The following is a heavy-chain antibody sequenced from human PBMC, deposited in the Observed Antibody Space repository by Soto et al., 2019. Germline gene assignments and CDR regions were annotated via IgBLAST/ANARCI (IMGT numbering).Heavy chain of an antibody. V-gene: IGHV4-31*01. CDR3: ARVPYDDNCSSSSCHNWFDP. Sequence: QVQLQESGPGLLKPSQTLSLTCTLSGGSIISGGHYWSWIRQHPGRGLEWIGYIYYSGSTYSNPPLTTLLIMSVDTSKNQFSLRLRSVTAADTAVYYCARVPYDDNCSSSSCHNWFDPWGQGTLVTVSS. J-gene: IGHJ5*02. CDR2: IYYSGST. D-gene: IGHD2-2*01. CDR1: GGSIISGGHY.